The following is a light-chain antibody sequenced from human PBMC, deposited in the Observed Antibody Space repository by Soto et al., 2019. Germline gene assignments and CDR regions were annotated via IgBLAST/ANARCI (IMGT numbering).Light chain of an antibody. V-gene: IGLV2-14*01. J-gene: IGLJ2*01. CDR3: CSHTSLSTVV. Sequence: QSVLTRPASVSGSPGQSITISCTGTSSDVGGYNHVSWYQHSPGKAPKLILFAVSDRPSGVSHRFSGSKSGNTASLTISGLQADDEADYYCCSHTSLSTVVFGGGTKVTVL. CDR2: AVS. CDR1: SSDVGGYNH.